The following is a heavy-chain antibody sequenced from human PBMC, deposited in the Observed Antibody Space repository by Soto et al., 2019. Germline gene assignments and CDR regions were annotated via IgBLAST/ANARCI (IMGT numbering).Heavy chain of an antibody. CDR2: TYQSGSA. V-gene: IGHV4-30-2*06. CDR3: ARDYYGMDV. Sequence: SATLSLTCTVSGGSISSGGYSWTWIRQSPGKGLEWIGYTYQSGSAYYNPSLKSRVTISVDRSKNQFSLNLTSVTAADTAVYYCARDYYGMDVWGQGTTVTV. CDR1: GGSISSGGYS. J-gene: IGHJ6*02.